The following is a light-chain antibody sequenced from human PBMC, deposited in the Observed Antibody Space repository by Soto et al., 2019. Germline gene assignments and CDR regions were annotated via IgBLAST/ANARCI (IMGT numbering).Light chain of an antibody. Sequence: EIVMTQSPATLSVSPAERATLSCRASQSVSSNLAWYQQKPGQAPRLLIYGASTRATGIPARFSGSGSGTEFTLTISSLQSEDFAVYYCQQYNNWPLLTFGQGTKV. CDR1: QSVSSN. CDR3: QQYNNWPLLT. J-gene: IGKJ1*01. V-gene: IGKV3-15*01. CDR2: GAS.